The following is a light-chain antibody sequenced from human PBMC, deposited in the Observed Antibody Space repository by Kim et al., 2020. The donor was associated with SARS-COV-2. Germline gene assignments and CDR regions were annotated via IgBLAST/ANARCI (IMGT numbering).Light chain of an antibody. J-gene: IGLJ3*02. CDR1: KLGDKY. Sequence: SYELTQPPSVSVSPGQTASITCSGDKLGDKYASWYQQKPGQSPVLVIYQDTKRPSGIPERFSGSNSGNTATLTISGTQAMDEADYYCQAWDSSTWVFGGGTQLTVL. V-gene: IGLV3-1*01. CDR3: QAWDSSTWV. CDR2: QDT.